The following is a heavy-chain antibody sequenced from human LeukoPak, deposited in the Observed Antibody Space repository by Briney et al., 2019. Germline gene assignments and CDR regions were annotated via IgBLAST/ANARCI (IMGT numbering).Heavy chain of an antibody. Sequence: GASVKVSCKASGYTFTTDYIHWVRQAPGQGLEWMGIINPSGGSTTYAQKLQGRVTMTTDTSTSTAYMELRSLRSDDTAVYYCARFTWTRDGITMVRGVGSGWFDPWGQGTLVAVSS. CDR3: ARFTWTRDGITMVRGVGSGWFDP. CDR1: GYTFTTDY. D-gene: IGHD3-10*01. V-gene: IGHV1-46*01. J-gene: IGHJ5*02. CDR2: INPSGGST.